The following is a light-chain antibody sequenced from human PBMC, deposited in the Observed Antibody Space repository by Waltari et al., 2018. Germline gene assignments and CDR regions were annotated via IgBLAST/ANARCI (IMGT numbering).Light chain of an antibody. J-gene: IGKJ1*01. CDR1: QSLLYSSNNLTY. CDR2: WAS. Sequence: DIVMTQSPDSLAVSLGERAAINCKSSQSLLYSSNNLTYVAWYQQKAGQPPKLIIYWASTRKSGVPERFSGSGSGADFTLTISSLQAEDVAVYYCHQYYTSWTFGQGTKVEIK. V-gene: IGKV4-1*01. CDR3: HQYYTSWT.